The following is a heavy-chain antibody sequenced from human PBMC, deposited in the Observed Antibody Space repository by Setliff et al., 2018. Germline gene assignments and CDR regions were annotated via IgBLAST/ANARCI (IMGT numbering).Heavy chain of an antibody. Sequence: KPSETLSLTCNVYGGSFDTYYWSWIRKPPGKGLEWFGEINHSGSGDYNPSFKGRVTIAVETSKKQFSLTLTSVTAADTALYYCRQAVGGRDVFDSWGQGTVVTVSS. CDR3: RQAVGGRDVFDS. CDR1: GGSFDTYY. D-gene: IGHD2-15*01. V-gene: IGHV4-34*01. J-gene: IGHJ3*02. CDR2: INHSGSG.